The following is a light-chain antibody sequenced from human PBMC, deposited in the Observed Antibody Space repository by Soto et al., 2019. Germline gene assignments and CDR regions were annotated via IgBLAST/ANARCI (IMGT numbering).Light chain of an antibody. CDR2: GAS. CDR1: QSVSSSY. Sequence: EIVLTQSPGTLSLSPGERATLSCRANQSVSSSYLAWYQQKPGQAPRLLIYGASRRATGIPDRLRSSGSGTDFTLIIGRLEPEDFAVYYCQHYVSSRWTFGQGTKVEI. J-gene: IGKJ1*01. CDR3: QHYVSSRWT. V-gene: IGKV3-20*01.